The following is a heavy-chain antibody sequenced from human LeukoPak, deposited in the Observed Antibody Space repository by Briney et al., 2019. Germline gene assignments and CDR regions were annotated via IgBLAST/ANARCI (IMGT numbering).Heavy chain of an antibody. V-gene: IGHV4-39*01. CDR1: GGSISSSSHY. CDR2: IYESGTT. Sequence: SETLSLTCTVSGGSISSSSHYWGWIRQPPGMGLEWIGSIYESGTTYYNPSLKSRVTISVDTSKNQFSLKLSSVTAADTAVYYCARLFDYWGQGSLVSVSS. J-gene: IGHJ4*02. CDR3: ARLFDY.